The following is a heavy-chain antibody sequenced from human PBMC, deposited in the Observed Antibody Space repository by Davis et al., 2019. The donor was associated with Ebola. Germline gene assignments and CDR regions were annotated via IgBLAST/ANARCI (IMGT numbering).Heavy chain of an antibody. D-gene: IGHD3-16*01. J-gene: IGHJ1*01. Sequence: PGGSLRLSCAASGFTVSSNYMSWVRQAPGKGLEWLSVIYSSGRAFYADSVKGRFTISRDNSKNTLYFQMNSLRSEDTAVYHCARGISGGTVTLGDWGQGTLVTVSS. CDR2: IYSSGRA. V-gene: IGHV3-53*05. CDR3: ARGISGGTVTLGD. CDR1: GFTVSSNY.